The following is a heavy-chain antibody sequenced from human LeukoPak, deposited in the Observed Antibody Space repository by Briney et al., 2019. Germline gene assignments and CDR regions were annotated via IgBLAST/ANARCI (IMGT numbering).Heavy chain of an antibody. CDR3: AKDLGYYYDSSGYSWGY. CDR2: ISGSGGST. V-gene: IGHV3-23*01. J-gene: IGHJ4*02. CDR1: GFTFSSYV. Sequence: GGSLRLSCAASGFTFSSYVMSWVRQAPGKGLEWVSAISGSGGSTYYADSVKGRFTISRDNSKNTLYLQMNSLRAEDTAVYYCAKDLGYYYDSSGYSWGYWGQGTLVTVSS. D-gene: IGHD3-22*01.